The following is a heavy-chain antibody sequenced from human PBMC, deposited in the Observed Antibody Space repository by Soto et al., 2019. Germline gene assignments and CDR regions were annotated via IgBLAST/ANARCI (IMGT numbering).Heavy chain of an antibody. CDR3: ATGQGGYSDSWLDY. V-gene: IGHV3-74*01. J-gene: IGHJ4*02. D-gene: IGHD6-13*01. CDR1: GLSITTW. CDR2: INHDGTSP. Sequence: EVQLVQSGGGLVQPGGSLRLSCAASGLSITTWMRWVRQVPGKGLVWVARINHDGTSPYYADSVRGRFTISRDSAKNTLQLQMNSLRVEDTDVNYCATGQGGYSDSWLDYWGQGTLVTVSS.